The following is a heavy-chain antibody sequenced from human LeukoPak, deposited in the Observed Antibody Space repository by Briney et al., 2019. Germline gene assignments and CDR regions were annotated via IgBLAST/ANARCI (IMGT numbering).Heavy chain of an antibody. CDR1: GGSISSYY. CDR2: IYYSGST. D-gene: IGHD3-10*01. J-gene: IGHJ5*02. Sequence: SETLSLTCTVSGGSISSYYWGWIRQPPGKGLEWIGSIYYSGSTYYNPSLKSRVTISVDTSKNQFSLKLSSVTAADTAVYYCASLYYYGSGAFDPWGQGTLVTVSS. CDR3: ASLYYYGSGAFDP. V-gene: IGHV4-39*01.